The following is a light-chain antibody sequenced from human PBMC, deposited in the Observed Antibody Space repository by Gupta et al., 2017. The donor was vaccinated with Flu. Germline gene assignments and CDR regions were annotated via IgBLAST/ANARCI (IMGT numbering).Light chain of an antibody. CDR2: KDT. J-gene: IGLJ2*01. CDR3: HSAGSSGPPVI. Sequence: SYELTQPPSVSVSPGQTARITCSGDVLAKQFAYWYQQKPGQAPVLLIYKDTERPSGIPERLSGSSSGTTVTLTISGVQAEDEAVYYCHSAGSSGPPVIFGGGTKLTVL. V-gene: IGLV3-25*03. CDR1: VLAKQF.